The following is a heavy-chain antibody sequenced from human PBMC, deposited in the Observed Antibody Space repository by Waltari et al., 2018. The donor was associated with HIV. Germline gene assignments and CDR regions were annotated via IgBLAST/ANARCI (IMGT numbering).Heavy chain of an antibody. J-gene: IGHJ2*01. Sequence: EVQLVESGGGLVQPGRSLRLSCAASGFTFADYAMHWVRHAPGKGLEWVSGISWNSCNIGYADSVKGRFTISRDNAKNSLYLQMNSLRAEDTALYYCAKELIAAAGTGFDLWGRGTLVTVSS. V-gene: IGHV3-9*01. CDR1: GFTFADYA. D-gene: IGHD6-13*01. CDR3: AKELIAAAGTGFDL. CDR2: ISWNSCNI.